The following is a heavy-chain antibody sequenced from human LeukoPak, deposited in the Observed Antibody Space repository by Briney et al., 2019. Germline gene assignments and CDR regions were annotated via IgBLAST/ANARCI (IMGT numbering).Heavy chain of an antibody. CDR2: FYYSGNT. D-gene: IGHD1-26*01. V-gene: IGHV4-39*01. CDR1: GGSISSSSYY. CDR3: ARLGSSDAFDI. Sequence: SETLSLTCTVSGGSISSSSYYWVWIRQPPGKGLEWIGSFYYSGNTYYNPSLKSRVTISVDTSKNQFSLKLSSVTAADTAVYYCARLGSSDAFDIWGQGTMVTVSS. J-gene: IGHJ3*02.